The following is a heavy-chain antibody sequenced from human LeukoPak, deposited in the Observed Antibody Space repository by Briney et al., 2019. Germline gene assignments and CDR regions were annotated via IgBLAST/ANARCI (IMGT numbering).Heavy chain of an antibody. J-gene: IGHJ4*02. CDR2: INHSGST. Sequence: SETLSLTCAVYGGSFSGYYWSWIRQPPGKGLEWIGEINHSGSTNYNPSLKSRVTISVDTSKNQFSLKLSSVTAADTAVCYCARGTVDTAMIQYYFDYWGQGTLVTVSS. D-gene: IGHD5-18*01. CDR1: GGSFSGYY. CDR3: ARGTVDTAMIQYYFDY. V-gene: IGHV4-34*01.